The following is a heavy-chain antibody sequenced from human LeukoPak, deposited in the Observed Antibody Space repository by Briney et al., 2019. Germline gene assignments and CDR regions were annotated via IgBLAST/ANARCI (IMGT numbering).Heavy chain of an antibody. CDR3: ARVREYCSGGTCYDFDY. J-gene: IGHJ4*02. D-gene: IGHD2-15*01. CDR1: GCTFSSYS. V-gene: IGHV3-21*01. Sequence: PGGSVRLSCPACGCTFSSYSRNWVGPAGSKELAGASSITSSSSYIYYADSVKGRVTITRDNAKNSLSLQMNSMRPEDTAVYYCARVREYCSGGTCYDFDYWGQGTLVTVSS. CDR2: ITSSSSYI.